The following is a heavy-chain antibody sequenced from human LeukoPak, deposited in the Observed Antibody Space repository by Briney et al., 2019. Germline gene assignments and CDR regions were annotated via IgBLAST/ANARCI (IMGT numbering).Heavy chain of an antibody. Sequence: SETLSLTCTVTGGSISSYYWSWIPQAPGKGLEWIGYIYYSGTTKYNPSLMGRVSISVDTSKNQFSLRLSSVAAADTAVYYCARHGGSYFYYWGQGTLVTVSS. CDR1: GGSISSYY. CDR2: IYYSGTT. V-gene: IGHV4-59*08. D-gene: IGHD1-26*01. CDR3: ARHGGSYFYY. J-gene: IGHJ4*02.